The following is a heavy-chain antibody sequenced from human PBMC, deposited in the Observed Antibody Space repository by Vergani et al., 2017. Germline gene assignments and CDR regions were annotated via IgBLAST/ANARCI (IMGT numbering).Heavy chain of an antibody. J-gene: IGHJ4*02. CDR3: ARGGPFDY. CDR1: GFTFSSSS. V-gene: IGHV3-21*01. Sequence: EVQLVESGGGLVKPGGSLRLSCSSSGFTFSSSSMNWVRQAPGKGLEWVSSISSSSSYIYYADSVKGRFTISRYNAKNSLYLQMNSLRAEDTAVYYCARGGPFDYWGQGTLVTVSS. CDR2: ISSSSSYI.